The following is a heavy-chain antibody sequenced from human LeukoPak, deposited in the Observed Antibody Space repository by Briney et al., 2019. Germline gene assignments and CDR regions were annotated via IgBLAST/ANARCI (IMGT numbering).Heavy chain of an antibody. CDR3: ARLGPASSGWPESFDY. Sequence: GGSLRLSCTASGFSFSGHWMHWARQLPGKGLVWVSRISPTGSTTSYADSVKGRFTVSRDNAKNTLYLQVNNLRAEDTAVYYCARLGPASSGWPESFDYWGQGTLVTVSS. J-gene: IGHJ4*02. CDR2: ISPTGSTT. D-gene: IGHD6-19*01. V-gene: IGHV3-74*01. CDR1: GFSFSGHW.